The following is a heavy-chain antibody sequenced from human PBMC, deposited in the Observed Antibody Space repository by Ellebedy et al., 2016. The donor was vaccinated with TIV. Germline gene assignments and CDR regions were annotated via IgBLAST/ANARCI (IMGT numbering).Heavy chain of an antibody. V-gene: IGHV1-46*01. Sequence: ASVKVSCXASGYTFTSYYMHCVRQPPGQGLGWMGIINPSGGSTSYAQKFQGRVTMTRDTSTSTVHMELSSLRSEDTAVYSCATRAEWLGVYYYYGMDVWGQGTTVTVSS. J-gene: IGHJ6*02. D-gene: IGHD6-19*01. CDR3: ATRAEWLGVYYYYGMDV. CDR2: INPSGGST. CDR1: GYTFTSYY.